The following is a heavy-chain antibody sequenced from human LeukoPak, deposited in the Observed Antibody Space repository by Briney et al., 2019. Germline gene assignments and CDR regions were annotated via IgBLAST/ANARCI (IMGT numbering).Heavy chain of an antibody. J-gene: IGHJ6*04. CDR1: GFTFSSYE. V-gene: IGHV3-48*03. CDR3: AELGITMIGGV. D-gene: IGHD3-10*02. Sequence: GGSLRLSCVASGFTFSSYEMNWVRQAPGKGLEWVSYISSSGSTIYYADSVKGRFTISRDNDKNSLYLQMNSLRAEDTAVYYCAELGITMIGGVWGKGTTVTISS. CDR2: ISSSGSTI.